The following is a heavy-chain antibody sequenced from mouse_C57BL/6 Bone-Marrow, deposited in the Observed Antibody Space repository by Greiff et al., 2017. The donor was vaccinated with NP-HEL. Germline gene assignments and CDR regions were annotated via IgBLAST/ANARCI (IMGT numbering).Heavy chain of an antibody. J-gene: IGHJ2*01. CDR3: ARSLITIKYYFDY. V-gene: IGHV5-6*01. CDR2: ISSGGSYT. D-gene: IGHD1-1*02. CDR1: GFTFSSYG. Sequence: EVKLVESGGDLVKPGGSLKLSCAASGFTFSSYGMSWVRQTPDKRLEWVATISSGGSYTYYPDSVKGRFTISRDNAKNTLYLQMSSLKSEDTAMYYCARSLITIKYYFDYWGQGTTLTVSS.